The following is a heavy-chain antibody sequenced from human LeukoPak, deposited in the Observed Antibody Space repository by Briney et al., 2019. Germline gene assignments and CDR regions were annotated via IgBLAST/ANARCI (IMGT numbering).Heavy chain of an antibody. V-gene: IGHV1-18*01. CDR2: ISAYNGNT. D-gene: IGHD4-17*01. CDR1: GYTFTSYG. J-gene: IGHJ5*02. Sequence: ASVKVSCKASGYTFTSYGISWVRQAPGQGLEWMGWISAYNGNTNYAQKLQGRVTMTTDTSTSTAYMELRSLRSEDTAVYYCARDYGDYEGGWFDPWGQGTLVTASS. CDR3: ARDYGDYEGGWFDP.